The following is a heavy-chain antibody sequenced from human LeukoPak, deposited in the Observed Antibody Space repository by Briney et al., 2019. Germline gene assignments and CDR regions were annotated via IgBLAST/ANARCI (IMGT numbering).Heavy chain of an antibody. Sequence: GGSLRLSCAASGFTVSSNYMSWVRQAPGKGLEWVSVTYTGGSTYYADSVKGRFTISRDISKNTLYLQMNNLRAEDTAVYYCARVNRYYGSGTSYHDAFAVWGRRAMVTVSS. D-gene: IGHD3-10*01. J-gene: IGHJ3*01. CDR1: GFTVSSNY. V-gene: IGHV3-66*01. CDR3: ARVNRYYGSGTSYHDAFAV. CDR2: TYTGGST.